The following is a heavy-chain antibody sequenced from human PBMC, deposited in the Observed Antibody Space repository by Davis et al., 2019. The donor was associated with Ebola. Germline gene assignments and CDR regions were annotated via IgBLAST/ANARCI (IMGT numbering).Heavy chain of an antibody. Sequence: AASVKVSCKASGYTFTGYYMHWVRQAPGQGLEWMGWINPNSGGTNYAQKFQGWVTMTRDTSISTAYMELSRLRSDDTAVYYCAREQLVPDYYYYGMDVWGQGTTVTVSS. V-gene: IGHV1-2*04. CDR2: INPNSGGT. J-gene: IGHJ6*02. D-gene: IGHD6-13*01. CDR3: AREQLVPDYYYYGMDV. CDR1: GYTFTGYY.